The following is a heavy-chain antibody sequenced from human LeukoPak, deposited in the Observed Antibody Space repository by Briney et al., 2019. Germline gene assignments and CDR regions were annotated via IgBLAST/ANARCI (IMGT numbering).Heavy chain of an antibody. D-gene: IGHD2-2*01. J-gene: IGHJ6*03. CDR3: ARAPRYCTITSYFNYYYYYMDV. Sequence: SETLSLTCAVYGGSCIGYYWSWISQPPGKGLEWIGEINHSGSTNYNPSLKSRVTISVDTSKNQFSLKLSSVTAADTAVYYCARAPRYCTITSYFNYYYYYMDVWGKGTTVTVSS. CDR1: GGSCIGYY. V-gene: IGHV4-34*01. CDR2: INHSGST.